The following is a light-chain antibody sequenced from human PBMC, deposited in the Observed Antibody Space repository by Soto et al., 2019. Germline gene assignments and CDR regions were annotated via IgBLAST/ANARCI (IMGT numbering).Light chain of an antibody. CDR3: QQYNSYSRT. CDR1: QSISSW. J-gene: IGKJ1*01. Sequence: DIQMTQSPSTLSASVGDRVTITCRASQSISSWLAWYQQKPGKAPKLLIYKASSLESGVPSRFSGSGSGTEFTLTISSLQPDDFATYYCQQYNSYSRTSGQGAKA. V-gene: IGKV1-5*03. CDR2: KAS.